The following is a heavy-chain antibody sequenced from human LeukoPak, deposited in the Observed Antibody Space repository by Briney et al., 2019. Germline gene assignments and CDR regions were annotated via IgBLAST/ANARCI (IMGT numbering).Heavy chain of an antibody. V-gene: IGHV4-4*07. D-gene: IGHD4-23*01. CDR2: IYTSGST. J-gene: IGHJ2*01. CDR1: GGSISSYY. Sequence: SEALSLTCTVSGGSISSYYWSWIRQPAGKGLEWIGRIYTSGSTNYNPSLKSRVTISVDTSKNQFSLKLSSVTAADTAVYYCARVYYGGTADYWYFDLWGRGTLVTVSS. CDR3: ARVYYGGTADYWYFDL.